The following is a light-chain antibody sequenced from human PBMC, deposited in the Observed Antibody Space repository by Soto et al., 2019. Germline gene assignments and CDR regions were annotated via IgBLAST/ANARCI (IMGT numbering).Light chain of an antibody. Sequence: QSVLTQSPSASGTPGQTVTISCSGSSGTNYVYWYQQLPGTAPKLLIYRNNQRPSGVPDRFSGSKSGTSASLAISGLRSEDEADYYCAAWDDSLSGFYFFGTGTKVTVL. CDR3: AAWDDSLSGFYF. J-gene: IGLJ1*01. V-gene: IGLV1-47*01. CDR1: SGTNY. CDR2: RNN.